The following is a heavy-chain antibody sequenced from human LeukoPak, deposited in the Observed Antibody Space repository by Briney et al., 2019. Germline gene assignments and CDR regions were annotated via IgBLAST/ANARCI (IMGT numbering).Heavy chain of an antibody. J-gene: IGHJ4*02. Sequence: PSETLSLTCTVSGYSISSGYYWGWIRQPPGEGLEWIGSIYHSANAYSNPSLKSRVTISVDTSKNQFSLKLTSVTAADTAVYYCARDLDSSSWYVGYWGRGTLVTVSS. V-gene: IGHV4-38-2*02. CDR2: IYHSANA. CDR3: ARDLDSSSWYVGY. CDR1: GYSISSGYY. D-gene: IGHD6-13*01.